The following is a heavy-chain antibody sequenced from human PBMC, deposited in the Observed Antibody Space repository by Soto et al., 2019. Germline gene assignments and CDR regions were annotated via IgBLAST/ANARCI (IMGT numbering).Heavy chain of an antibody. CDR1: GGSVSSGSYY. CDR2: IYYSGST. V-gene: IGHV4-61*01. D-gene: IGHD2-2*02. Sequence: SETRSLTCTVSGGSVSSGSYYWSWIRHPPGKGLEWIGYIYYSGSTNYNPSLKGRVIISVDTSKNQFSLKLSSVTAADTAVYYCASVTRTCISTSCYRYYYGMDVWGQGTTVT. CDR3: ASVTRTCISTSCYRYYYGMDV. J-gene: IGHJ6*02.